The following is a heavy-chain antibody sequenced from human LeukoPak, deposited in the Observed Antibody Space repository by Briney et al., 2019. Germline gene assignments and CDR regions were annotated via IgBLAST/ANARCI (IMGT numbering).Heavy chain of an antibody. J-gene: IGHJ4*02. CDR3: AREAYTYGSGSYDY. D-gene: IGHD3-10*01. Sequence: PGGSLRLSCAASGFTFSSYSMNWVRQAPGRGLEWVSSISGSSSYIYYADSVKGRFTISRDNAKNSLYLQMNSLRAEDTAVYYCAREAYTYGSGSYDYWGQGTLVTVSS. V-gene: IGHV3-21*01. CDR1: GFTFSSYS. CDR2: ISGSSSYI.